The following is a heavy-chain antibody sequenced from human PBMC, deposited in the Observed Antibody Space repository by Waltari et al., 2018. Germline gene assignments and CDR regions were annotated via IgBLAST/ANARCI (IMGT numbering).Heavy chain of an antibody. J-gene: IGHJ6*02. V-gene: IGHV4-61*02. CDR2: IYTSGST. Sequence: QVQLQESGPGLVKPSQTLSLTCTVSGGSISSGSYYWSWIRQPAGKGLEWIGRIYTSGSTNYNPSRKSRVTISVDTSKNQFSLKLSSVTAADTAVYYCARDPNYYDFWSGYHSGMDVWGQGTTVTVSS. CDR1: GGSISSGSYY. CDR3: ARDPNYYDFWSGYHSGMDV. D-gene: IGHD3-3*01.